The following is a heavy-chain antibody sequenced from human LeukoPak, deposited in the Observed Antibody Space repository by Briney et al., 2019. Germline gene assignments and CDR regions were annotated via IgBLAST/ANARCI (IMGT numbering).Heavy chain of an antibody. CDR2: ISAYNGNT. J-gene: IGHJ4*02. CDR1: GYTFTSYG. Sequence: ASVKVSCKASGYTFTSYGISWVRQAPGQGLEWMGWISAYNGNTNYAQKLQGRVTMTTDTSTSTAYMELRSLRSDDTAVYYCARVFGVVVPAAPDGFDYWGQGTLVTVSS. D-gene: IGHD2-2*01. CDR3: ARVFGVVVPAAPDGFDY. V-gene: IGHV1-18*01.